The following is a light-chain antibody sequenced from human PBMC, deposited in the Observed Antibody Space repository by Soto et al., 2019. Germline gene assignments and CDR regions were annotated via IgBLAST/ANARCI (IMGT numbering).Light chain of an antibody. Sequence: QSVLTQPAPVSGSPGQSITISCTGTSSDIGTYNLVSWYQHYPGKAPKLMIYEGIKRPSGVSNRFSGSKSGNTAFLTISGLQAEDEADYYCCSYSSSTFYVFGTGTKVTVL. J-gene: IGLJ1*01. V-gene: IGLV2-14*02. CDR2: EGI. CDR3: CSYSSSTFYV. CDR1: SSDIGTYNL.